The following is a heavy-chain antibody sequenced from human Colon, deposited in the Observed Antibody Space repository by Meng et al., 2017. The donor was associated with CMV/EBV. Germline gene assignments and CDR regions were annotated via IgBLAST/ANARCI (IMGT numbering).Heavy chain of an antibody. CDR2: INQDGSET. D-gene: IGHD2-2*01. CDR1: GFPFSSSS. V-gene: IGHV3-7*01. Sequence: GGSLRLSCEASGFPFSSSSMNWVRQAPGKGLEWVANINQDGSETYSVDSVKGRFTISRDNAKNSLFLQMNSLRAEDTAVYYCARAKYCISSSCPPSDSFDFWGQGTKVTVSS. J-gene: IGHJ3*01. CDR3: ARAKYCISSSCPPSDSFDF.